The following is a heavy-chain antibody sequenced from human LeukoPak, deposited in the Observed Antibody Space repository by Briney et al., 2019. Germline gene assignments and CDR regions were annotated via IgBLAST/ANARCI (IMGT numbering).Heavy chain of an antibody. CDR1: GYTFTSQA. J-gene: IGHJ4*02. CDR3: AKQGPGYCGSISCYGGDY. D-gene: IGHD2-2*01. CDR2: INTNTWNP. Sequence: AAVRVSCKASGYTFTSQALNWLRQAPGQGLEGMGWINTNTWNPTHPQRLAGRFVFSLDTSVSTAYLQISSLEPEDTAVYYCAKQGPGYCGSISCYGGDYWGQGTLVTVSS. V-gene: IGHV7-4-1*02.